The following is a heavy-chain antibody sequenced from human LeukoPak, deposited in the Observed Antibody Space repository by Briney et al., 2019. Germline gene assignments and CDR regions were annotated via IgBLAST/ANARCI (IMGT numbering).Heavy chain of an antibody. J-gene: IGHJ4*02. CDR1: GYTFSNYG. Sequence: AASVKVSCKASGYTFSNYGITWVRQAPGQGLEWMGWISGYNGNTNFAQKLQGRVSMTTDTSTYTSDMELRSLRSDDTAVYYCARSLGDSSGYYPLPFDCWGQGTLVIVSS. V-gene: IGHV1-18*01. CDR2: ISGYNGNT. CDR3: ARSLGDSSGYYPLPFDC. D-gene: IGHD3-22*01.